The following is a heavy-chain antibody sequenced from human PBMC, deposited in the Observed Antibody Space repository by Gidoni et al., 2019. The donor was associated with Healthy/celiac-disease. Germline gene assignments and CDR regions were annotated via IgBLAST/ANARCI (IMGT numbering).Heavy chain of an antibody. CDR1: GSTFSSYS. CDR2: SSSSSSYI. Sequence: EVQLVASGGGLVKPGGSLRLSCAASGSTFSSYSMNWVRQAPGKGLEWVSSSSSSSSYIYYADSVKGRFTISRDNAKNSLYLQMNSLRAEDTAVYYCARERSSTSPYYYYGMDVWGQGTTVTVSS. D-gene: IGHD2-2*01. J-gene: IGHJ6*02. CDR3: ARERSSTSPYYYYGMDV. V-gene: IGHV3-21*01.